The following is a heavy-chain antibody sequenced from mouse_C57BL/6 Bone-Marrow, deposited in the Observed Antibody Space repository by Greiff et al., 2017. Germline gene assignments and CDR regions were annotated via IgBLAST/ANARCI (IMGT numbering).Heavy chain of an antibody. CDR3: ARGDYYYGSSPYAMDY. D-gene: IGHD1-1*01. CDR2: IDPSDSYT. V-gene: IGHV1-69*01. Sequence: QVQLQQPGAELVMPGASVKLSCKASGYTFTSYWMHWVKQRPGQGLGWIGDIDPSDSYTNYNQKFKGKSTLTVDKSSSTAYMQLSSLTSEDSAVYYCARGDYYYGSSPYAMDYWGQGTSVTVSS. CDR1: GYTFTSYW. J-gene: IGHJ4*01.